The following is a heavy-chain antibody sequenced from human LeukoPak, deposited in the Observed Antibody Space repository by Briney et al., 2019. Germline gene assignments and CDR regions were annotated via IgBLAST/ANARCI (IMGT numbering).Heavy chain of an antibody. J-gene: IGHJ4*02. CDR3: ARDYDFWSGYYNPRFDY. CDR2: ISSSSSTI. CDR1: GFTFSSYS. Sequence: GGSLRLSCAASGFTFSSYSMNWVRQAPGKGLEWVSYISSSSSTIYYADSVKGRFTISRDNSKNTLYLQMNSLRAEDTAVYYCARDYDFWSGYYNPRFDYWGQGTLVTVSS. D-gene: IGHD3-3*01. V-gene: IGHV3-48*01.